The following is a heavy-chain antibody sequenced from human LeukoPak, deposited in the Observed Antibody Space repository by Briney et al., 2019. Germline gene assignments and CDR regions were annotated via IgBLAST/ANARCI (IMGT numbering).Heavy chain of an antibody. Sequence: PGGSLRLSCAASGFTFSTYAMSWVRQAPGKGLEWVSGISGSGDRRNYADSVKGRFTISRDISKNTLYLQMNSLRAEDTAVYYCARGLDNYGSGSSDWGQGTLVTVSS. CDR2: ISGSGDRR. V-gene: IGHV3-23*01. CDR3: ARGLDNYGSGSSD. J-gene: IGHJ4*02. CDR1: GFTFSTYA. D-gene: IGHD3-10*01.